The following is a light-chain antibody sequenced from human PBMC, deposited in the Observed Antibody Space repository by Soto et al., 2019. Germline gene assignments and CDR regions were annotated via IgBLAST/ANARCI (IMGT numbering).Light chain of an antibody. Sequence: QSVLTQPPSVSAAPGQKVTISCSGSSSNIGNNYVSWYQQLPGTAPKLLIYENNKRPSEIPDRFSGSKSGTSATLGITGLQTGDEAEYYCGTWDSSLSAWVFGGGTKLTVL. CDR3: GTWDSSLSAWV. J-gene: IGLJ3*02. V-gene: IGLV1-51*02. CDR2: ENN. CDR1: SSNIGNNY.